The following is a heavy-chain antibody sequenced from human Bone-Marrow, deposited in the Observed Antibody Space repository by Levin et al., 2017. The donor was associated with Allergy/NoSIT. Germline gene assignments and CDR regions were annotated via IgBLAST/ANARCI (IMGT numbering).Heavy chain of an antibody. CDR1: GFTVSNNY. CDR3: VGGPNHRRY. J-gene: IGHJ4*02. V-gene: IGHV3-53*01. Sequence: GESLKISCAVSGFTVSNNYMSWVRQAPGKGLEWVSVIYSFGSTEYTESVKGRFTISRDNSKNTSYLQMNSLRAEDTAVYYCVGGPNHRRYWGQGTLVTVSS. D-gene: IGHD4/OR15-4a*01. CDR2: IYSFGST.